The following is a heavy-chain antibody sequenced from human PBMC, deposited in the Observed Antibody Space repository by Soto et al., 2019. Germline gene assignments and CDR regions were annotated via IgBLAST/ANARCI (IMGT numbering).Heavy chain of an antibody. CDR2: INPNSGGT. D-gene: IGHD2-21*01. Sequence: EASVKVSCKASGYTFTGYYMHWVRQAPGQGLEWMGWINPNSGGTNYAQKFQGWVTMTRDTSISTAYMELSRLRSDDTAVYYCARELKHIVGRGMDVWGQGTTVTVSS. CDR3: ARELKHIVGRGMDV. J-gene: IGHJ6*02. CDR1: GYTFTGYY. V-gene: IGHV1-2*04.